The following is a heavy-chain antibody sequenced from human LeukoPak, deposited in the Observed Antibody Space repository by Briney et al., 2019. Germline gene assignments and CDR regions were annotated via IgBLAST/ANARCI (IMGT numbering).Heavy chain of an antibody. CDR3: ASSSDHDAFDI. D-gene: IGHD6-6*01. J-gene: IGHJ3*02. Sequence: GGSLRLSCAASGFTVSSNYMSWVRQAPGKGLEWVSVIYSGGSTYYADSVKGRFTISRDNSKNTLYLQMNSLRAEDTAVYYCASSSDHDAFDIWGQGTMVTVSS. CDR1: GFTVSSNY. V-gene: IGHV3-53*01. CDR2: IYSGGST.